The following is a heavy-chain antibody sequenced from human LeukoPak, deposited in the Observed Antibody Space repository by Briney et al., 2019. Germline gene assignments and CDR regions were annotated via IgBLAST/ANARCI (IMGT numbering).Heavy chain of an antibody. CDR1: GFTFSSYA. CDR2: ICGSGGST. D-gene: IGHD3-10*01. V-gene: IGHV3-23*01. J-gene: IGHJ4*02. Sequence: GGSLRLSCAASGFTFSSYAMSWVRQAPGKGLEWVSAICGSGGSTYYADSVKGRFTISRDHSKNTLYLQMNSLRAEDTAVYYCAKDPGGGGSGSMDEYYFDYWGQGTLVTVSS. CDR3: AKDPGGGGSGSMDEYYFDY.